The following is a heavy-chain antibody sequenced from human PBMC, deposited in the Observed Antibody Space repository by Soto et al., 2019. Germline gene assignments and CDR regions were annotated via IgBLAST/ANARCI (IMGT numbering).Heavy chain of an antibody. J-gene: IGHJ6*02. Sequence: SETLSLTCTVSGGSINNYYWTWIRQPPGEGLEWIGYIYNSGSTNYNPSLKSRVTISVDTSKNQFSLELRSVTAADTAVYFCARDRGSGSYYPYYYYAMDVWGQGTTVTVS. CDR2: IYNSGST. D-gene: IGHD3-10*01. V-gene: IGHV4-59*01. CDR1: GGSINNYY. CDR3: ARDRGSGSYYPYYYYAMDV.